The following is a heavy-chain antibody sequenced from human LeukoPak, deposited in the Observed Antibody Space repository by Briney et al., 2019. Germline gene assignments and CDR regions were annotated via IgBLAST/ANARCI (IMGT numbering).Heavy chain of an antibody. J-gene: IGHJ3*02. CDR3: ASEGPHYYKDAFDI. CDR1: GFTFSSYE. V-gene: IGHV3-48*03. CDR2: ISSSGSAV. D-gene: IGHD3-10*01. Sequence: GRSLRLSCAASGFTFSSYEMNWVRQAPGKGLEWVSYISSSGSAVHYADSVKGRFTISRDNAKNSLYLQMNSLRAEDTAVYFCASEGPHYYKDAFDIWGQGTMVTISS.